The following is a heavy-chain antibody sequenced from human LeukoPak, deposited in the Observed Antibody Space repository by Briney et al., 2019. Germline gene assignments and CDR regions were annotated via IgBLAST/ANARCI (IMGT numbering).Heavy chain of an antibody. Sequence: SETLSLTCTVSGGSISSPVWWTWVRQPLGKGLEWIGEIYHSGSTNYNPSLKSRVTISVDKSKNQFSLKLNSVTAADTAVYYCARYYYYYMDVWGEGTTVTVSS. V-gene: IGHV4-4*02. CDR1: GGSISSPVW. CDR2: IYHSGST. CDR3: ARYYYYYMDV. J-gene: IGHJ6*03.